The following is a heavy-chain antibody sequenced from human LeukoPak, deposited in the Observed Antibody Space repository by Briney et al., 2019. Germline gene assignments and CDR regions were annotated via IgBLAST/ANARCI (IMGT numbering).Heavy chain of an antibody. D-gene: IGHD6-19*01. Sequence: GRSLRLSCAASGFTFDDYAMHWVRQAPGKGLEWVSGISWNSGSIGYADSVKGRFTISRDNAKNSLYLQMNSLRAEDTALYYCAKDSLPGIAVAGRPFDYWGQGTLVTVSS. CDR1: GFTFDDYA. V-gene: IGHV3-9*01. J-gene: IGHJ4*02. CDR3: AKDSLPGIAVAGRPFDY. CDR2: ISWNSGSI.